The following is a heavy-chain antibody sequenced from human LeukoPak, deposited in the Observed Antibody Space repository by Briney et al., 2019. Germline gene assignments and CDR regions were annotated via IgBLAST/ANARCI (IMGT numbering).Heavy chain of an antibody. J-gene: IGHJ1*01. Sequence: GGSLRLSCAASGFTFSSYSMNWVRQAPGKGLEWVGFIRSKAYGGTTEYAASVKGRFTISRDDSKSIAYLQMNSLKTEDTAVYYCTRALDRQWLVPYFQHWGQGTLVTVSS. D-gene: IGHD6-19*01. CDR1: GFTFSSYS. V-gene: IGHV3-49*04. CDR2: IRSKAYGGTT. CDR3: TRALDRQWLVPYFQH.